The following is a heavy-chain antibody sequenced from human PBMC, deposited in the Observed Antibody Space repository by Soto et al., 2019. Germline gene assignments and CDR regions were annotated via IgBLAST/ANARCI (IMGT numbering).Heavy chain of an antibody. V-gene: IGHV3-30*03. CDR2: ISYDGSNK. Sequence: GGSLRLSCAASGFPFSSYGMHWVRQAPAKGLEWVAVISYDGSNKYYADSVKGRFTISRDNSKNTLYLQMDSLRPDDTAVYYCARQAKIGDRSQFYFDSWGQGTLVTVSS. D-gene: IGHD3-16*01. CDR1: GFPFSSYG. CDR3: ARQAKIGDRSQFYFDS. J-gene: IGHJ4*02.